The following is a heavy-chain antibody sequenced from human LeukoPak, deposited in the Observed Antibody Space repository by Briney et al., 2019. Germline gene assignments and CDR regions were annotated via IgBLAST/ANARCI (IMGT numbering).Heavy chain of an antibody. CDR1: GGSISSSSYY. D-gene: IGHD1-1*01. V-gene: IGHV4-39*02. J-gene: IGHJ6*03. CDR3: ARPGHSYYYMDV. CDR2: IYYSGTT. Sequence: SETLSLTCTVSGGSISSSSYYWGWIRQPPGKGLEWIGTIYYSGTTYYNPSLRSRVTISADTSKNHFSLKLSSVTAADTAVYYCARPGHSYYYMDVWGKGTTVTVSS.